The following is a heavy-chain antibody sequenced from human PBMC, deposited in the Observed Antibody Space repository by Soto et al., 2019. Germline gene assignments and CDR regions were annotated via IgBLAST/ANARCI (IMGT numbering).Heavy chain of an antibody. Sequence: SGGSLRLSCAASGFTFSGYAMHWVRQAPGKGLEWVAVISYDGSNKYYADSVKGRFTISRDNSKNTLYLQMNSLRAEDTAVYYCARDRDDGDYINYYGMDVWGQGTTVTVSS. CDR1: GFTFSGYA. V-gene: IGHV3-30-3*01. CDR3: ARDRDDGDYINYYGMDV. D-gene: IGHD4-17*01. CDR2: ISYDGSNK. J-gene: IGHJ6*02.